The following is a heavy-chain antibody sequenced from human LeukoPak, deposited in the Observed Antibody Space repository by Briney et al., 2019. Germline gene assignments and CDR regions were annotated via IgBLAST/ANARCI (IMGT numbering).Heavy chain of an antibody. D-gene: IGHD6-19*01. CDR2: IYYSGST. V-gene: IGHV4-59*12. CDR3: ASFPKTSIGRRFDY. J-gene: IGHJ4*02. Sequence: SETLSLTCTVSGGSISSYYWSWIRQPPGKGLEWIGYIYYSGSTNYNPSLKSRVTISVDTSKNQFSLNLTSVTAADTAVYFCASFPKTSIGRRFDYWGQGTLVTVSS. CDR1: GGSISSYY.